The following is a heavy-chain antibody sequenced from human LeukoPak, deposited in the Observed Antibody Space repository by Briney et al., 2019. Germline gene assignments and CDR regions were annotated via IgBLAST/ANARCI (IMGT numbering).Heavy chain of an antibody. CDR2: FDPEDGET. CDR1: GYTLTELS. V-gene: IGHV1-24*01. Sequence: ASVKVSCKVSGYTLTELSMHWVRQAPGKGLEWMGGFDPEDGETIYAQEFQGRVTMTEDTSTDTAYMELSSLRSEDTAVYYCATKVILTGTSGLDYWGQGTLVTVSS. CDR3: ATKVILTGTSGLDY. J-gene: IGHJ4*02. D-gene: IGHD3-9*01.